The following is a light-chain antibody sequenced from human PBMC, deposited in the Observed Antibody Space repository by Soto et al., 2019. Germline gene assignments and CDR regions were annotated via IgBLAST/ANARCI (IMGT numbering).Light chain of an antibody. CDR1: RSVTSNY. J-gene: IGKJ2*01. CDR2: GAS. V-gene: IGKV3-20*01. CDR3: QQYGNSPPNT. Sequence: EIVLTQSPGTPSLSPGERATLSCRASRSVTSNYLAWYQLKPGQAPRILIYGASNRATGIPDRFSGSGSGTDFTLTISRLEPEDFGVYFCQQYGNSPPNTFGQGTKVEI.